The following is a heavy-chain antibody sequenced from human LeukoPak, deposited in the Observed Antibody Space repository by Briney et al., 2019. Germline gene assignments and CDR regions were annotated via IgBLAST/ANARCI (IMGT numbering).Heavy chain of an antibody. J-gene: IGHJ2*01. D-gene: IGHD6-19*01. Sequence: IYYSGSTNYNPSLKSRVTISVDTSKNQFSLKLSSVTAADTAVYYCARDRVSSGWYYWYFDLWGRGTLVTVSS. V-gene: IGHV4-59*01. CDR2: IYYSGST. CDR3: ARDRVSSGWYYWYFDL.